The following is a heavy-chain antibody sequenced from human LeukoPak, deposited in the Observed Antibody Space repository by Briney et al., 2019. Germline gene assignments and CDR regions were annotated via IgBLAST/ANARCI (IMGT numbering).Heavy chain of an antibody. D-gene: IGHD2-2*01. CDR2: ISSSSSYI. V-gene: IGHV3-21*01. CDR3: ASVGRYCSSTSCS. J-gene: IGHJ4*02. Sequence: GGSLRLSCAASGFTFSSYSMNWVRQAPGKGLEWVSSISSSSSYIYYADSVKGRFTISRDNAKNSLYLQMNSLRAEDTAVYYCASVGRYCSSTSCSWGQGTLVTVSS. CDR1: GFTFSSYS.